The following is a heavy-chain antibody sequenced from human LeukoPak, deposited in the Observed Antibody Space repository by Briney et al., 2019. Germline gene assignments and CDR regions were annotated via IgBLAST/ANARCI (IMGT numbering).Heavy chain of an antibody. CDR3: ARTGARLPLLDY. D-gene: IGHD6-25*01. CDR1: GGSISSSSYY. Sequence: SETLSLTCTVSGGSISSSSYYWGWIRQPPGKGLEWIGSIYYSGSTYYNPSLKSRVTISVDTSKNQFSLKLSSVTAADTAVYYCARTGARLPLLDYWGRGTLVTVSS. J-gene: IGHJ4*02. V-gene: IGHV4-39*01. CDR2: IYYSGST.